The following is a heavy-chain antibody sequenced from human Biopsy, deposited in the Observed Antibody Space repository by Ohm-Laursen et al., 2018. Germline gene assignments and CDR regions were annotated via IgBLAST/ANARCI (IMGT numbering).Heavy chain of an antibody. J-gene: IGHJ3*01. D-gene: IGHD3-16*01. CDR1: GYAVNDYF. Sequence: SVKVSCKGSGYAVNDYFLHWLRQAPGQGPEWMRWISPNSGGTNYAQKFQGRVTMTTDTSTSTVYLELRRLISDDTAVYYCARDIMNRIAGLVARSDVFDVWGQGTLVTVSS. CDR3: ARDIMNRIAGLVARSDVFDV. V-gene: IGHV1-2*02. CDR2: ISPNSGGT.